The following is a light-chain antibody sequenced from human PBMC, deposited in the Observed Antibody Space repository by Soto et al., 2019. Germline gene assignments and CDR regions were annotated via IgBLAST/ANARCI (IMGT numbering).Light chain of an antibody. CDR3: QQYNSYLYT. CDR2: KAS. J-gene: IGKJ5*01. Sequence: DIQMTQSPSSLSASVGDRVAITCRASQSISSRLAWYQQKPGKAPKLLIYKASSLESGVPSRFSGSGSGTEFPLTISSLQPDDFATYYCQQYNSYLYTFGQGTRLEI. V-gene: IGKV1-5*03. CDR1: QSISSR.